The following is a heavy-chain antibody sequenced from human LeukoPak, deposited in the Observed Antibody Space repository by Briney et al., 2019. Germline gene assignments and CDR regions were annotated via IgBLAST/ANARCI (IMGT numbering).Heavy chain of an antibody. D-gene: IGHD3-3*01. CDR3: ARHYGITIFGVVTHPAWFDP. CDR2: IKQDGSEK. CDR1: GFTFSSYW. Sequence: GGSLRLSCAASGFTFSSYWMSWVRQAPGRGLEWVANIKQDGSEKFYVDSVEGRFTISRDNAKNSVHLQMNSLRAEDTAVYYCARHYGITIFGVVTHPAWFDPWGQGTLVTVSS. J-gene: IGHJ5*02. V-gene: IGHV3-7*03.